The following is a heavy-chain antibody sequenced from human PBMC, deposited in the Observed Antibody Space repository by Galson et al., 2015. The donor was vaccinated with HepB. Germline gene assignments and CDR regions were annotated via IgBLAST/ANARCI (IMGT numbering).Heavy chain of an antibody. V-gene: IGHV4-59*12. Sequence: ETLSLTCTVSDGSISSYYWAWIRQPPGKVLEWIGYLYYGGSTNYNPSLKSRVTISVDTSKNQFSLKLSSVTAADTAVYYCARAGSGWSFDYWGQGTLVTVSS. CDR3: ARAGSGWSFDY. D-gene: IGHD6-19*01. CDR2: LYYGGST. J-gene: IGHJ4*02. CDR1: DGSISSYY.